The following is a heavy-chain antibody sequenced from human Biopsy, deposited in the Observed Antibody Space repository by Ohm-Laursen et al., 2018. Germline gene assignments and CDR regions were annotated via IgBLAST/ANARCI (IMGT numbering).Heavy chain of an antibody. J-gene: IGHJ4*02. V-gene: IGHV1-69*06. CDR2: IIPIFDTA. CDR1: AGTFNSYA. CDR3: ARENYYETGGYDGFSDS. D-gene: IGHD3-16*01. Sequence: GASVKVSRKAAAGTFNSYAISWVRQAPGQGLEWVGGIIPIFDTANYAQKFQGRVTITADKSTTTSYMVLSSLRSDDTAIYYCARENYYETGGYDGFSDSWGQGTLISVSS.